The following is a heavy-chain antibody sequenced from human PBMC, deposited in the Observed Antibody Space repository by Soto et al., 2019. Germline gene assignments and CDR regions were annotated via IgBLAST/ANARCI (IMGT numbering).Heavy chain of an antibody. J-gene: IGHJ3*02. CDR1: GYTFTSYG. D-gene: IGHD2-15*01. CDR3: ARYCSGGSCYFYDAFDI. V-gene: IGHV1-18*01. CDR2: ISAYNGNT. Sequence: ASVKVSCKASGYTFTSYGISWVRQAPGHGLEWMGWISAYNGNTNYAQKLQGRVTMTTDTSTSTAYMELRSLRSDDTAVYYCARYCSGGSCYFYDAFDIWGQGTMVTVSS.